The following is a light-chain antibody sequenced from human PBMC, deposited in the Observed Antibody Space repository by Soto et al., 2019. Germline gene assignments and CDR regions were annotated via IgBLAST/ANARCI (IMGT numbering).Light chain of an antibody. CDR3: KQYNNWWT. J-gene: IGKJ1*01. CDR2: GAS. Sequence: EIVLTRPPGTLSLSPGEGATLSCRASQSVTRTFLAWYQQKLGQAPRMLIYGASSRATGIQDRFSGSGSGTDFTLTIRSLQSEDFAVYYCKQYNNWWTFGQGTKVDIK. V-gene: IGKV3-20*01. CDR1: QSVTRTF.